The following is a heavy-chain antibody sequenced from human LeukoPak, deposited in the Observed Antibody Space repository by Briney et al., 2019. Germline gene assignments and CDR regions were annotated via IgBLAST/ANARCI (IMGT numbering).Heavy chain of an antibody. CDR1: GFTFNSYG. J-gene: IGHJ6*03. CDR2: IRYDGSNK. CDR3: AKDEEMATISNYYYMDV. D-gene: IGHD5-24*01. V-gene: IGHV3-30*02. Sequence: GGSLRLSCATSGFTFNSYGMHWVRQAPGKGLEWVAFIRYDGSNKYYADSVKGRFTISRDNSKNTLYLQMNSLRAEDTAVYYCAKDEEMATISNYYYMDVWGKGTTVTVSS.